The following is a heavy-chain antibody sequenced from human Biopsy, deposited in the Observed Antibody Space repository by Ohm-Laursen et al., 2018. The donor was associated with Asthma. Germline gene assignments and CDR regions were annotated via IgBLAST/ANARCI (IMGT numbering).Heavy chain of an antibody. D-gene: IGHD5-12*01. CDR2: IIPIFGTP. CDR1: GDSFSNYA. V-gene: IGHV1-69*01. CDR3: AKTSDIVDTIPGSCMDV. Sequence: GSSVKVSCKASGDSFSNYAISWVRQAPGQGLEWMGGIIPIFGTPLYAQRFEGRVTITADESTSTVYMELGSLRSEDTAMYFCAKTSDIVDTIPGSCMDVWGQGPRSPSP. J-gene: IGHJ6*02.